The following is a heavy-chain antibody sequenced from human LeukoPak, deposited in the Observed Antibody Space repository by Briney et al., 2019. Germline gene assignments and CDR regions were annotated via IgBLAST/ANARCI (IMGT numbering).Heavy chain of an antibody. Sequence: PGGSLRLSCAASGFTFSNYNMNWVRQAPGKGLEWVSDISSGGSSINYADSVKGRFTISRDNAKNSLYLQMNSLRAEDTAVYYCAREPLSVAGNKLFDYWGQGTLVTVSS. J-gene: IGHJ4*02. CDR2: ISSGGSSI. V-gene: IGHV3-21*05. D-gene: IGHD6-19*01. CDR1: GFTFSNYN. CDR3: AREPLSVAGNKLFDY.